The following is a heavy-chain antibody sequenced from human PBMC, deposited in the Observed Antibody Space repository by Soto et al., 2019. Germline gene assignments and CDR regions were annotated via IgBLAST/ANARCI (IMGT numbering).Heavy chain of an antibody. D-gene: IGHD2-21*02. CDR2: IAYDGSNK. V-gene: IGHV3-30*18. CDR1: GFSFRTYG. J-gene: IGHJ4*02. CDR3: AKDSGDWNFDY. Sequence: GGSLRLSCAASGFSFRTYGMHWVRQAPGKGLEWVADIAYDGSNKYYADSVKGRFTISRDNSKSTLYLQMNSLRVEDTAVYFCAKDSGDWNFDYWGQGTLVTVSS.